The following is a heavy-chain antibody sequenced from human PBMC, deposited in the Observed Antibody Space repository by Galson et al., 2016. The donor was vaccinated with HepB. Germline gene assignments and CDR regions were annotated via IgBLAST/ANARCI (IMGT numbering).Heavy chain of an antibody. J-gene: IGHJ4*02. D-gene: IGHD2/OR15-2a*01. Sequence: SLRLSCAASGFTFSNYGMHWVRQAPGKGLEWVAADSMDGRRKFYADSVKGRFTISRDNSNNMLFLQMNSLTPDDTAVYYCAKRHEYCPPVGCSVDYWGQGTLVSVSS. CDR1: GFTFSNYG. CDR2: DSMDGRRK. CDR3: AKRHEYCPPVGCSVDY. V-gene: IGHV3-30*18.